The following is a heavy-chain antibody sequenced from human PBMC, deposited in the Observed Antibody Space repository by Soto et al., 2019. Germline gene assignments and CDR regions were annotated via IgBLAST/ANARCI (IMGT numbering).Heavy chain of an antibody. V-gene: IGHV1-58*02. CDR1: GFTFTSSA. CDR2: IVVGSGNT. Sequence: SVKVSCKASGFTFTSSAMQWVRQARGQRLEWIGWIVVGSGNTNYAQKFQERVTITRDMSTGTAYMELSSLRSEDTAVYYCAAADYYDSSGYLDAFDIWGQGTMVTVSS. CDR3: AAADYYDSSGYLDAFDI. J-gene: IGHJ3*02. D-gene: IGHD3-22*01.